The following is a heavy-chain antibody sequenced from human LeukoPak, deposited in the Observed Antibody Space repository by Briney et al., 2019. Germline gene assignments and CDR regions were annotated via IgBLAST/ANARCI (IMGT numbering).Heavy chain of an antibody. CDR2: ISGSGGST. J-gene: IGHJ6*02. CDR1: GFTFSSYA. D-gene: IGHD3-3*01. CDR3: AKNAATTISLGTDYYGMDV. Sequence: PGGSLRLSCAASGFTFSSYAMSWVRRAPGKGLEWVSSISGSGGSTYYADSVKGRFTISRDNSKNTLYLQMNSLRAEDTAVYYCAKNAATTISLGTDYYGMDVWGQGTTVTVSS. V-gene: IGHV3-23*01.